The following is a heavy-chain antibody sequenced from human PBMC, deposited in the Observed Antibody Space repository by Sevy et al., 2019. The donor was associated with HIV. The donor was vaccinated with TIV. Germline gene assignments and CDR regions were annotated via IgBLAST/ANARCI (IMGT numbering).Heavy chain of an antibody. V-gene: IGHV3-33*01. J-gene: IGHJ4*02. Sequence: GGSLRLSCAASGFTVSSYGMHWVRQAPGKGLEWVAVIWYDGSNKYYADSVKGRFTISRDNSKNTLYLQMNSLRAEDTAVYYCARESRHLDFLFDYWGQGTLVTVSS. D-gene: IGHD3-9*01. CDR2: IWYDGSNK. CDR1: GFTVSSYG. CDR3: ARESRHLDFLFDY.